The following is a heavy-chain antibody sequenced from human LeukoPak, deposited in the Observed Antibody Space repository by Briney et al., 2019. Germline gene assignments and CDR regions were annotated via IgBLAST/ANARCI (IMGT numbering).Heavy chain of an antibody. CDR3: TRDLGYYYDSSGYYHDAFDI. J-gene: IGHJ3*02. D-gene: IGHD3-22*01. CDR2: IRSKAYGGTT. CDR1: GFTFGDYA. Sequence: PGGSLRLSCTASGFTFGDYAMSWVRQAPGKGLEWVGFIRSKAYGGTTEYAASVKGRFTISRDDSKSIAYLQMNSLKTEDTAVYYCTRDLGYYYDSSGYYHDAFDIWGQGTMVTVSS. V-gene: IGHV3-49*04.